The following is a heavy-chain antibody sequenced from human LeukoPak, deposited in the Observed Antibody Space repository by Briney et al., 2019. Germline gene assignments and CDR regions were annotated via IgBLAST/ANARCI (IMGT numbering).Heavy chain of an antibody. J-gene: IGHJ5*02. CDR1: GYSFSPYW. CDR3: TRENYVPDS. CDR2: ISDGGWAT. Sequence: PGGSLRLSCVASGYSFSPYWMSWVRQTPGKGLEWVASISDGGWATYYVDSVRGRFTISRDDARNSLILQMNGLRADDTAVYYCTRENYVPDSWGQGTLVTVSS. V-gene: IGHV3-7*03. D-gene: IGHD3-10*02.